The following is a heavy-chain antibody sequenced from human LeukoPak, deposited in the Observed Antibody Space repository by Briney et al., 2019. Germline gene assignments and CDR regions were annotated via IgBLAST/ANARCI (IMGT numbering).Heavy chain of an antibody. CDR2: ISARNGNI. D-gene: IGHD3-22*01. V-gene: IGHV1-18*01. CDR3: ARDNGGAYYFDTGAYYHNDAFDI. Sequence: GASVKVSCKASGYTFTSFGISWLRQAPGQGLEWMGWISARNGNINYAQKFQGRVTMTTDTSTSTAYMELRSLRSDDTAVYYCARDNGGAYYFDTGAYYHNDAFDIWGQGTMVTVSS. CDR1: GYTFTSFG. J-gene: IGHJ3*02.